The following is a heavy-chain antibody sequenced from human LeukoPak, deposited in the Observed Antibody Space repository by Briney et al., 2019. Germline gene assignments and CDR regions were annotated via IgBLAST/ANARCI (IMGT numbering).Heavy chain of an antibody. CDR3: AKASPLQNDYGDYVGGNDAFDI. Sequence: GGSLRVSCAASGFTFSSYAMSWVRQAPGKGLEWVAAISGSGGSTYYADSLQGRFNISRDDSKNMLYQQMNSLRAEDTGVYYCAKASPLQNDYGDYVGGNDAFDIWGQGTMVTVSS. CDR2: ISGSGGST. J-gene: IGHJ3*02. D-gene: IGHD4-17*01. V-gene: IGHV3-23*01. CDR1: GFTFSSYA.